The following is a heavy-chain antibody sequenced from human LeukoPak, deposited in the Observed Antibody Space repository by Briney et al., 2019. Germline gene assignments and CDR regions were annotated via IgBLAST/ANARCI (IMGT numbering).Heavy chain of an antibody. V-gene: IGHV3-23*03. J-gene: IGHJ4*02. Sequence: PGGPLRLSCAASGFSFGTYAMNWVRQAPGQGLEWVSVIVGDSSTTDYADSVKGRFTISRDNSKNTLYLQMNSLRADDTAVYYCAKDGGLWVSAHWGDSWGRGTLVTVSS. D-gene: IGHD7-27*01. CDR1: GFSFGTYA. CDR3: AKDGGLWVSAHWGDS. CDR2: IVGDSSTT.